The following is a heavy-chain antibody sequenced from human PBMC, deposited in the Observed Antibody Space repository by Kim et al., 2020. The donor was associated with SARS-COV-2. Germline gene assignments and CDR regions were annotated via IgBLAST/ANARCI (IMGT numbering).Heavy chain of an antibody. Sequence: ADSVKGRFTISRDNSKNTLYLQMNSLSAEDTAVYYCAKESGYSSSWTFDYWGQGTLVTVSS. V-gene: IGHV3-30*02. D-gene: IGHD6-13*01. J-gene: IGHJ4*02. CDR3: AKESGYSSSWTFDY.